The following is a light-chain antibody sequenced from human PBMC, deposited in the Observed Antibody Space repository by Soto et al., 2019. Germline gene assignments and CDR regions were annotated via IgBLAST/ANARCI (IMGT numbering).Light chain of an antibody. CDR3: SAYTSTNTVI. J-gene: IGLJ2*01. Sequence: QSALTQPASVSGSPGQSVSISCTTSSSDFGGHNLVSWYQHHPGRAPNLLIYVVTNRPSGVPDRFSGSKSGSTASLIISGLRSEDEADYYCSAYTSTNTVIFGGGTKLTVL. CDR1: SSDFGGHNL. V-gene: IGLV2-14*03. CDR2: VVT.